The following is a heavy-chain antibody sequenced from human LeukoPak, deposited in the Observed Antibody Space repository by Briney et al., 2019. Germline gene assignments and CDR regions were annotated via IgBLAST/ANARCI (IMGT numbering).Heavy chain of an antibody. D-gene: IGHD3-10*01. CDR1: GFTFGSFS. CDR3: ARDVSQKGGSGSYYNLFDY. Sequence: GGSLRLSCAASGFTFGSFSMSWVRQAPGKGLEWVSSISSSSSYIYYADSVKGRFTISRDNAKNSLYLQMNSLRAEDTAVYYCARDVSQKGGSGSYYNLFDYWGQGTLVTVSS. CDR2: ISSSSSYI. V-gene: IGHV3-21*01. J-gene: IGHJ4*02.